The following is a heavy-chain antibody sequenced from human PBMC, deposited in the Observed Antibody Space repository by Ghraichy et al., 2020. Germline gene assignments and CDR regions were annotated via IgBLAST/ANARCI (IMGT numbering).Heavy chain of an antibody. CDR1: RFTFNNYW. D-gene: IGHD1-26*01. Sequence: GESLNISCAASRFTFNNYWMHWVRQAPGKGLVWVARINNDGSSANFADSVKGRFTISRDNAKNTLYLQMSSLRAEDTAVYYCARDTSGTLDYWGQGTLVTVSS. V-gene: IGHV3-74*01. CDR2: INNDGSSA. CDR3: ARDTSGTLDY. J-gene: IGHJ4*02.